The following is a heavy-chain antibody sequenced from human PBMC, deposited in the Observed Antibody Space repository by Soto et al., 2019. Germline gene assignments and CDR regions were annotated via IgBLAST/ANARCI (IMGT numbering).Heavy chain of an antibody. CDR2: INPNSGGT. J-gene: IGHJ3*02. CDR3: ARDSYQGYCSGGSCYSGYAFDI. V-gene: IGHV1-2*04. Sequence: QVQLVQSGAEVKKPGASVKVSCKASGYTFTGYYMHWVRQAPGQGLEWMGWINPNSGGTNYAQKFQGWVTMTRDTSISTAYMELSRLRSDDTAVYYCARDSYQGYCSGGSCYSGYAFDIWGQGTMVTVSS. CDR1: GYTFTGYY. D-gene: IGHD2-15*01.